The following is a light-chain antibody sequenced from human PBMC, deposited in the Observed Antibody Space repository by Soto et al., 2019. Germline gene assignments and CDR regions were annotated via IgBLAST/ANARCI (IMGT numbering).Light chain of an antibody. Sequence: EIVMTQTPATLSVSPGERATLSCRASQSVGSSLAWYQQKPGQAPRLLIYGASSRATGIPDRFSGSGSGTDFTLTISRLEPEDFAVYYCQQYGSSRTFGQGTKVDIK. CDR1: QSVGSS. V-gene: IGKV3-20*01. CDR3: QQYGSSRT. J-gene: IGKJ1*01. CDR2: GAS.